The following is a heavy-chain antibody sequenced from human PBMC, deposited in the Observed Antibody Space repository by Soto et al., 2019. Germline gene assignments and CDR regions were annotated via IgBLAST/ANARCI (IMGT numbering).Heavy chain of an antibody. J-gene: IGHJ3*02. CDR1: GFTFSSYA. Sequence: QVQLVESGGGVVQPGRSLRLSCAASGFTFSSYAMHWVRQAPGKGLEWVAVISYDGRNKYYADSVKGRFTISRDNSTNTLYLQINSLGAEDKAVYYCARDLLWFGELSLGAFDIWGQGTMVTVSS. V-gene: IGHV3-30*04. CDR2: ISYDGRNK. D-gene: IGHD3-10*01. CDR3: ARDLLWFGELSLGAFDI.